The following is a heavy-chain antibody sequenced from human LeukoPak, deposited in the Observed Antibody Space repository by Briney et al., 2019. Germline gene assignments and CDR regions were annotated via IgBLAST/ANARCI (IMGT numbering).Heavy chain of an antibody. V-gene: IGHV1-2*06. D-gene: IGHD2-15*01. Sequence: GASVKVSCKASGYTLTAYYIYWVRQAPRQGLEWMGRINPNSGGTDYAQNFQGRVTMTRDTSISTAYMELSRLRSDDTAVYYCARGYCSGGTCYLVENWLDPWGQGTLVTVSS. CDR3: ARGYCSGGTCYLVENWLDP. CDR2: INPNSGGT. J-gene: IGHJ5*02. CDR1: GYTLTAYY.